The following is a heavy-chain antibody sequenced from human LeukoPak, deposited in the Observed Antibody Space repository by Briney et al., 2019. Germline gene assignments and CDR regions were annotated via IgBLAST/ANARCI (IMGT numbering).Heavy chain of an antibody. CDR3: ASLGIAAAGRVDY. D-gene: IGHD6-13*01. J-gene: IGHJ4*02. Sequence: PSETLSLTCTVSGGSISSGDYYWSWIRQPPGKGLEWIGYIYYSGSTYYNPALKSRVTILVDTSKNQFSLKLSSVTAADTAVYYCASLGIAAAGRVDYWGQGTLVTVSS. CDR2: IYYSGST. CDR1: GGSISSGDYY. V-gene: IGHV4-30-4*08.